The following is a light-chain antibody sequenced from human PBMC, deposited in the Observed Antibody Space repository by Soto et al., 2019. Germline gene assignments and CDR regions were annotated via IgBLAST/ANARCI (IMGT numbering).Light chain of an antibody. CDR2: DNN. Sequence: QSVLTQPPSVSGAPGQRVTISCTGSSSNIGAGYDVHWYQQFPGTAPKLLIYDNNKRPSGIPDRLSGSKSGTSATLGITGLQTGDEADYYCGTWDSSLGAVVFGGGTQLTVL. CDR1: SSNIGAGYD. CDR3: GTWDSSLGAVV. J-gene: IGLJ2*01. V-gene: IGLV1-51*01.